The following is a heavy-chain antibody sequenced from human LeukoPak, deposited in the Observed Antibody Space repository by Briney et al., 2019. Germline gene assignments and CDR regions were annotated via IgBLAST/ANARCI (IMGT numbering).Heavy chain of an antibody. J-gene: IGHJ4*02. CDR2: IHPEGNEK. CDR1: GFTISNFW. V-gene: IGHV3-7*04. Sequence: GGSLRLSCAVSGFTISNFWMSWVRQAPGRGLEWVANIHPEGNEKYHVESVKGRFTISRDNAKNLLFLQMNGLRVEDTAVYYCARGDDFSGDHWGQGTLVTVSS. D-gene: IGHD1-1*01. CDR3: ARGDDFSGDH.